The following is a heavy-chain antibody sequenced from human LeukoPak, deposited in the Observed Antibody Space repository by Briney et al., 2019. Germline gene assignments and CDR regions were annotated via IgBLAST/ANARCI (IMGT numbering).Heavy chain of an antibody. CDR1: GFTFSSYW. V-gene: IGHV3-74*01. J-gene: IGHJ5*02. CDR2: INSDGSST. Sequence: GGSLRLSCAASGFTFSSYWMHWVRQAPGKGLVWVSRINSDGSSTSYADSVKGRFTISRDNSRNTLYLQMNSLRGDDTAIYFCAREPLGYNWFDPWGQGTLVTVSS. CDR3: AREPLGYNWFDP.